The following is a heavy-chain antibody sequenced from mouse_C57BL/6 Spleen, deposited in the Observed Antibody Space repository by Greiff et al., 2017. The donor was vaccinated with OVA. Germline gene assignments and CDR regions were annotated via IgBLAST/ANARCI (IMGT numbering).Heavy chain of an antibody. CDR1: GYAFSSSW. D-gene: IGHD2-4*01. V-gene: IGHV1-82*01. J-gene: IGHJ4*01. CDR3: AHYDYDGYAMDY. Sequence: QVQLQQSGPELVKPGASVKISCKASGYAFSSSWMNWVKQRPGKGLEWIGRIYPGDGDTNYNGKFKGKATLTADKSSSTAYMQLSSLTSEDSAVYFCAHYDYDGYAMDYWGQGTSVTVSS. CDR2: IYPGDGDT.